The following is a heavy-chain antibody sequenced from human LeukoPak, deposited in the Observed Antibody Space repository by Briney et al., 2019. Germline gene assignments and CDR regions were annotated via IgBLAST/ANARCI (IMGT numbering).Heavy chain of an antibody. D-gene: IGHD6-19*01. CDR2: FDPEDGET. CDR1: GYTLTELS. CDR3: ASLPLASDWLLDAFDI. V-gene: IGHV1-24*01. Sequence: GASVKVSCKVSGYTLTELSMHWVRQAPGKGLEWMGGFDPEDGETIYAQKFRGRVTMTEDTSTDTAYMELSSLRSEDTAVYYCASLPLASDWLLDAFDIWGQGTMVTVSS. J-gene: IGHJ3*02.